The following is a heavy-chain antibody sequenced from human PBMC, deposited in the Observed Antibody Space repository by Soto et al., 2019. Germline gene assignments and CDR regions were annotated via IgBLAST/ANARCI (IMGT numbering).Heavy chain of an antibody. Sequence: SETLSLTCAVYGGSFSAYYWSWIRQPPGKGLEWIGEINHIGSTYYNPSLKSRVTISVDTSKNQFSLKLTSVTAADTAVYYCARGYNSSSLEYYYMDVWGKGTTVTVSS. CDR2: INHIGST. CDR3: ARGYNSSSLEYYYMDV. J-gene: IGHJ6*03. V-gene: IGHV4-34*01. D-gene: IGHD6-6*01. CDR1: GGSFSAYY.